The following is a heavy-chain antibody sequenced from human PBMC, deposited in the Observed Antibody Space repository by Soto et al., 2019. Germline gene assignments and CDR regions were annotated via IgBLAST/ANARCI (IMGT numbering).Heavy chain of an antibody. CDR3: ARDGYCVSTTCYFLPDV. J-gene: IGHJ6*02. V-gene: IGHV3-48*02. CDR1: GFTFSTYS. CDR2: ISSSSSTI. Sequence: GGSLRLSCAASGFTFSTYSMNWVRQAPGKGLEWVAYISSSSSTIYYADSVKGRFTISRDNAKNSLYLQMNSLRDEDTAVYYCARDGYCVSTTCYFLPDVWGPGTTVTVSS. D-gene: IGHD2-2*03.